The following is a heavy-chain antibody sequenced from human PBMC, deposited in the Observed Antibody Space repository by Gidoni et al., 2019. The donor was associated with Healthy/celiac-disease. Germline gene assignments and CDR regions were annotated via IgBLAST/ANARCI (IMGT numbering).Heavy chain of an antibody. CDR2: IYHSGST. D-gene: IGHD6-6*01. J-gene: IGHJ6*02. CDR1: GGSISSGGYY. Sequence: QVQLQESGPGLVKPPQTLSLTCTVSGGSISSGGYYGSWIRQHPGKGLAWIGYIYHSGSTYYNPSLKSRVTISVDTSKNQFSLKLSSVTAADTAVYYCRGDSSSLWGMDVWGQGTTVTVSS. V-gene: IGHV4-31*03. CDR3: RGDSSSLWGMDV.